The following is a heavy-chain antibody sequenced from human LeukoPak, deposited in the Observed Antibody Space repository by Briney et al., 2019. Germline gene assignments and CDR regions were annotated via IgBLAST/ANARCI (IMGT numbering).Heavy chain of an antibody. V-gene: IGHV1-8*03. Sequence: ASVKVSCKASGYTFTSYDINWVRQATGQGLEWMGWMNRNSGNTGYAQKFQGRVTITRNTSISTAYMELSSLRSEDTAVYYCARGKPYSNYCSVLLYSYYSMDVWGKGTTVTVSS. CDR3: ARGKPYSNYCSVLLYSYYSMDV. CDR2: MNRNSGNT. J-gene: IGHJ6*03. CDR1: GYTFTSYD. D-gene: IGHD4-11*01.